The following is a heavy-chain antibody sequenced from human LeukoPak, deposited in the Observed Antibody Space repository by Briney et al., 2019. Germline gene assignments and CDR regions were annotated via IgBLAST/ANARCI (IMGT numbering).Heavy chain of an antibody. J-gene: IGHJ4*02. CDR3: AKANGYYFDC. V-gene: IGHV3-11*05. CDR2: ISSSSTST. CDR1: GFTFSDYY. Sequence: GGSLTLSCAASGFTFSDYYMSWIRQAPGKGLEWISYISSSSTSTNYADSVKGRFTVSRYNSKNSLYLQMNSLRADDTAVYYCAKANGYYFDCWGQGTLVTVSS. D-gene: IGHD2-8*01.